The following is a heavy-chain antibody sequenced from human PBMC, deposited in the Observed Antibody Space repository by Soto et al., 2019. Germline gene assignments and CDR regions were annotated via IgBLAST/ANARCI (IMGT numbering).Heavy chain of an antibody. Sequence: QVQLVQSGAEVEKPGSSVKVSCKASGGTFSSYAISWVRQAPGQGLEWMGGIIPIFGTANYAQKFQGRVTITADETTSTAYMELSSLRSEDTAVSYCARVGEGALRFLELDYRGQGTLFTVSS. V-gene: IGHV1-69*12. CDR2: IIPIFGTA. CDR1: GGTFSSYA. CDR3: ARVGEGALRFLELDY. D-gene: IGHD3-3*01. J-gene: IGHJ4*02.